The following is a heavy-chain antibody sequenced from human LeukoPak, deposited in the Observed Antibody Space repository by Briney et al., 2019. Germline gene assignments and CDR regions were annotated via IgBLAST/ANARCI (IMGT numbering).Heavy chain of an antibody. J-gene: IGHJ4*02. CDR3: AHTDTAAYYFDY. Sequence: SGPTLVNPTQPLTQTCTLSGFSLSTSGVDVGGIRQPQGKALEWLILIYWNDDKRYSPSLKSTLTIAKDTTKHHVVLTMTNVDPVDTATYLCAHTDTAAYYFDYWGQGTLVTVSS. CDR1: GFSLSTSGVD. CDR2: IYWNDDK. D-gene: IGHD5-18*01. V-gene: IGHV2-5*01.